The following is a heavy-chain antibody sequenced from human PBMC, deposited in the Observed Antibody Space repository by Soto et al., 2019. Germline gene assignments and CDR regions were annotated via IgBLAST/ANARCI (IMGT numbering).Heavy chain of an antibody. CDR2: IWYDGTNE. Sequence: QVQLVESGGGVVQPGRSLRLACAASGFTFSRYGMHWVRQAPGKGLEWVAIIWYDGTNEYYADSVKGRFTISRDNSKNTLYLQMNRLIDEDTALYYCVSDKCSGDNCYVRGNAVYFHHWGQGTQVIVSS. V-gene: IGHV3-33*01. D-gene: IGHD2-15*01. J-gene: IGHJ1*01. CDR1: GFTFSRYG. CDR3: VSDKCSGDNCYVRGNAVYFHH.